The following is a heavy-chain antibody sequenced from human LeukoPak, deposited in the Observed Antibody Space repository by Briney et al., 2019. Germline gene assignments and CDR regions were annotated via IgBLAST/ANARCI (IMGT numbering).Heavy chain of an antibody. CDR1: GFTFDDYA. J-gene: IGHJ4*02. D-gene: IGHD1-26*01. CDR3: AKSLSGSYRRLFDY. CDR2: ISWNSGSI. Sequence: GGSLRLSCAASGFTFDDYAMHWVRQAPGKGLEWVSGISWNSGSIGYADSVKGRFTISRDNAKNSLYLQMNSLRAEDTASYYCAKSLSGSYRRLFDYWGQGTLVTVSS. V-gene: IGHV3-9*01.